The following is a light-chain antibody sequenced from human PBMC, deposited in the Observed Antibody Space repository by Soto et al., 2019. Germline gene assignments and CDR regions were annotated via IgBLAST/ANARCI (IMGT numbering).Light chain of an antibody. CDR3: QQYGRT. CDR1: QSLLNSNGYNY. CDR2: LGS. V-gene: IGKV2-28*01. Sequence: DIVVTQSPLSLPVTPGEPASISCRSSQSLLNSNGYNYLDWYLQKPGQSPQLLIYLGSNRASGVPDRFSGSGSGTDFTLTISRLEPEDFAVYYCQQYGRTFGQGTKVDIK. J-gene: IGKJ1*01.